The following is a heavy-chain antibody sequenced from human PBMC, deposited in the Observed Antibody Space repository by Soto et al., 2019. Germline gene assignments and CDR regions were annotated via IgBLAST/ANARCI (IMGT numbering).Heavy chain of an antibody. CDR2: IAYDGRNK. CDR3: AREMERVFDY. CDR1: GFTFSSYS. J-gene: IGHJ4*02. Sequence: QVQLVESGGGVVQPGRSLRLSCAASGFTFSSYSMHWVRQAPGKGLEWVAVIAYDGRNKYYADSVKGRFTISRDNSKNPLYLQMISLRIEDTDVYYCAREMERVFDYWGQGTLVTVSS. D-gene: IGHD1-1*01. V-gene: IGHV3-30*04.